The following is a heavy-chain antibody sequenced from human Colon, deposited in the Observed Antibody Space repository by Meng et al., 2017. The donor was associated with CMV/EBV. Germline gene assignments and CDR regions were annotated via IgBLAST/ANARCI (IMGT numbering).Heavy chain of an antibody. CDR2: VYRGGNA. Sequence: QLQLQESGPVLVKPSGTLSLTCAVSGGSISRANWWTWVRQTPGKGLEWIGEVYRGGNAMYNPSLQSRLTISVDDSTNQVSLRLRSVTAADTAMYYCTTGSAYSPPGQFHQWGQGTLVTVSS. CDR3: TTGSAYSPPGQFHQ. D-gene: IGHD3-22*01. J-gene: IGHJ4*02. CDR1: GGSISRANW. V-gene: IGHV4-4*02.